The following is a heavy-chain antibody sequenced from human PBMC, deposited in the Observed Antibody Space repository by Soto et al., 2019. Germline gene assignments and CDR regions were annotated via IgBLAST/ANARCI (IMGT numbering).Heavy chain of an antibody. CDR1: GFNFNDYG. D-gene: IGHD2-8*01. J-gene: IGHJ4*02. CDR3: TKDIRGNGAYGPYYFDY. CDR2: ISWTGGPI. Sequence: EVQLVESGGGLVQPGRSLRLSCAASGFNFNDYGMHWVRQVPGKGLEWVSGISWTGGPIGYSDSVKGRFTISRDNAKNFLYLQMNSLSAEDTALYYCTKDIRGNGAYGPYYFDYWGQGTLVTVSS. V-gene: IGHV3-9*01.